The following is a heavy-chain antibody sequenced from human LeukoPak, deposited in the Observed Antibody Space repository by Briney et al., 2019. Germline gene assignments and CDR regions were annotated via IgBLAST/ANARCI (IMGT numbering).Heavy chain of an antibody. Sequence: PSETLSLTCTVSGDSISNYYWSWIRQPPGKGLEWIGYIYYSGNTDYNPSLKSRVTISVDTSKNQFSLRLNSVTAADTAVYYCARYPNEALFAFDIWGQGTMVTVSS. CDR3: ARYPNEALFAFDI. V-gene: IGHV4-59*01. CDR1: GDSISNYY. J-gene: IGHJ3*02. CDR2: IYYSGNT.